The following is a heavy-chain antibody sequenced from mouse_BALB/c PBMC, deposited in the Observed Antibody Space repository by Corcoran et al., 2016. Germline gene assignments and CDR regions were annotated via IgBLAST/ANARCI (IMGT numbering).Heavy chain of an antibody. V-gene: IGHV14-3*02. Sequence: EVQLQQSGAELVKPGASVKLSCTASGFNIKDTYMHWVKQRPEQGLEWIGRIDPANGNTKYDPKFQGKATITEDTSSNTAYLQLSSLTSEDTAVYYCANWDWYFDVWGAGTTVTVYS. J-gene: IGHJ1*01. D-gene: IGHD4-1*01. CDR2: IDPANGNT. CDR1: GFNIKDTY. CDR3: ANWDWYFDV.